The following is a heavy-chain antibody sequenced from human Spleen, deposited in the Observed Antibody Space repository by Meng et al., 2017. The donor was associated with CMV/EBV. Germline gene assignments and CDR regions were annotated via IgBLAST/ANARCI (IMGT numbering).Heavy chain of an antibody. CDR1: GFTFSSYS. CDR2: ISSSSIYI. J-gene: IGHJ4*02. Sequence: GESLKFSCAASGFTFSSYSINWVRQAPGEGLEWVASISSSSIYIYYADSVRGRFTISRDNAKNSLYLQMNSLRAEDTAVYYCARNSYGEHFDYWGQGTLVTVSS. V-gene: IGHV3-21*01. CDR3: ARNSYGEHFDY. D-gene: IGHD5-18*01.